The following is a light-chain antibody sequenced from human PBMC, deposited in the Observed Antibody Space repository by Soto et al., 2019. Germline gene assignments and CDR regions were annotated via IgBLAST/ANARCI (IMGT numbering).Light chain of an antibody. Sequence: EIWFTQSPFARSLSPKERATLSCRASQSVSSSYLAWYQQKPGQAPRLLIYGASSRATGIPDRFSGSGSGTDFTLTISRLEPEDFSVYYCHQYGTAPLTFGPGTKVAI. V-gene: IGKV3-20*01. CDR1: QSVSSSY. CDR3: HQYGTAPLT. J-gene: IGKJ3*01. CDR2: GAS.